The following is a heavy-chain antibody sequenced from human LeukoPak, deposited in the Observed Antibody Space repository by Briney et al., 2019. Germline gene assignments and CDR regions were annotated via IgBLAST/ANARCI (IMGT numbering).Heavy chain of an antibody. CDR1: GFTFSSYA. D-gene: IGHD6-19*01. Sequence: GGSLRLSCAAFGFTFSSYAMSWVRQAPGKGLEWVSAISGSGGSTYYADSVKGRFTISRDNSKNTLYLQMNSLRAEDTAVYYCAKDSSGRQPSTDFDYWGQGTLVTVSS. V-gene: IGHV3-23*01. CDR2: ISGSGGST. CDR3: AKDSSGRQPSTDFDY. J-gene: IGHJ4*02.